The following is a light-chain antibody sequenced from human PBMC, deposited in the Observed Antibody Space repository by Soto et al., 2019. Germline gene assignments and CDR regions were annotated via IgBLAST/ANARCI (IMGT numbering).Light chain of an antibody. CDR1: SSNAGDYNL. CDR2: EGN. Sequence: QSALTQPASVSGSPGQSITISCTGTSSNAGDYNLVSWYQQHPGKAPKLIIYEGNSRPSGVSSRFSGSKSGNTASLTISGLQAVDEGDYYCCSYAGIDTFVLFGGGTKLTVL. V-gene: IGLV2-23*01. J-gene: IGLJ3*02. CDR3: CSYAGIDTFVL.